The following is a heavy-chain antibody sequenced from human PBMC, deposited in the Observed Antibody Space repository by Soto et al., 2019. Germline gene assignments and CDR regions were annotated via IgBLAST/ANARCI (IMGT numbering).Heavy chain of an antibody. CDR2: IIPILGIA. CDR1: GGTFNFYT. J-gene: IGHJ4*02. D-gene: IGHD4-17*01. CDR3: ASEYGGNSA. Sequence: QVQLVQSGAEVKKPGSSVKDSCKASGGTFNFYTISWVRQAPGQGLEWMGRIIPILGIANYAQKFQGRVTITADKSTSTAYMELSSLRSEDTAVYYCASEYGGNSAWGQGTLVTVSS. V-gene: IGHV1-69*02.